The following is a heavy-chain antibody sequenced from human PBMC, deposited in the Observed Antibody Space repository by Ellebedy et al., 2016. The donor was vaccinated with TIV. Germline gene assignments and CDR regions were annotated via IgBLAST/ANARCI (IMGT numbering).Heavy chain of an antibody. Sequence: SVKVSCKASGVTFSSYGISWVRQAPGQGLEWMGGITAIFGTANYAQKFQGRVAITADESTSTAYMELSSLGSEDAAVYYCAGGRSYIPGYFDFWGQGTLVTVSS. CDR2: ITAIFGTA. V-gene: IGHV1-69*13. J-gene: IGHJ4*02. CDR1: GVTFSSYG. D-gene: IGHD1-26*01. CDR3: AGGRSYIPGYFDF.